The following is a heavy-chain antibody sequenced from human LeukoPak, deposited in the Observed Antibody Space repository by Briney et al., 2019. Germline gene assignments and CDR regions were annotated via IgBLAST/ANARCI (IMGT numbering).Heavy chain of an antibody. V-gene: IGHV4-39*07. Sequence: SPSETLSLTCTVSGGSISSSSYYWGWIRQPPGKGLEWIGSIYYSGSTYYNPSLKSRVTISVDTSKNQFSLKLSSVTAADTAVYCCARKTGIAAAGLYYYYMDVWGKGTTVTVSS. J-gene: IGHJ6*03. D-gene: IGHD6-13*01. CDR3: ARKTGIAAAGLYYYYMDV. CDR2: IYYSGST. CDR1: GGSISSSSYY.